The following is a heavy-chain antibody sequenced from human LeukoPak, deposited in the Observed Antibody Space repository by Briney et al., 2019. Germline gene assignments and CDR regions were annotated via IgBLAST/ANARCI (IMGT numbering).Heavy chain of an antibody. V-gene: IGHV1-18*01. Sequence: SVKVSCKASGYTFTSYGISWVRQAPGQGLEWMGWISAYNGNTNHAQKLQGRVTMTTDTSTSTAYMELRSLRSDDTAVYYCARERRALSAFDIWGQGTMVTVSS. CDR1: GYTFTSYG. CDR2: ISAYNGNT. J-gene: IGHJ3*02. CDR3: ARERRALSAFDI.